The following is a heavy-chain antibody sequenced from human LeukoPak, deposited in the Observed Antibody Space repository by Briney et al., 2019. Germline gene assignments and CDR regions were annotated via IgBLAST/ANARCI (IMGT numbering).Heavy chain of an antibody. D-gene: IGHD5-18*01. Sequence: GGSLRLSCAASGFTFSSYGMHWVRQAPGKGLEWVAVISYDGSNKYYADSVKGRFTISRDNSKNTLYLQMNSLRAEDTAVYYCAKGGYSSYYYYGMDVRGQGTTVTVSS. CDR1: GFTFSSYG. J-gene: IGHJ6*02. CDR2: ISYDGSNK. V-gene: IGHV3-30*18. CDR3: AKGGYSSYYYYGMDV.